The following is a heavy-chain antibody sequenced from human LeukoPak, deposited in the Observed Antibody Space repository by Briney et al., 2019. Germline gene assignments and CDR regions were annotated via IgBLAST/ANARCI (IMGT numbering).Heavy chain of an antibody. CDR2: IYYSGST. V-gene: IGHV4-31*03. Sequence: SETLSLTCSVSGGSISSGGYYYWSWIRQHPGTGLEWIGYIYYSGSTYYNPSLKSRVTISVVTSKNQFSLKLSSVTAADTAVYYCARGFMVRGVTTFDYWGQGTLVTVSS. CDR1: GGSISSGGYYY. J-gene: IGHJ4*02. D-gene: IGHD3-10*01. CDR3: ARGFMVRGVTTFDY.